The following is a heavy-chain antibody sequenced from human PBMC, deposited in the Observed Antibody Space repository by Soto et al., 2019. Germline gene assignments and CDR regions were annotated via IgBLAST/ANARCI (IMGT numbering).Heavy chain of an antibody. CDR3: ARAKRGMITFGGVIVIVPDAFDI. Sequence: PSETLSLTCTVSGGSISSGDYYWSWVRQPPGKGLEWIGYIYYSGSTYYNPSLKSRVTISVDTSKNQFSLKLSSVTAADTAVYYCARAKRGMITFGGVIVIVPDAFDIWGQGTMVTVS. CDR1: GGSISSGDYY. CDR2: IYYSGST. J-gene: IGHJ3*02. V-gene: IGHV4-30-4*01. D-gene: IGHD3-16*02.